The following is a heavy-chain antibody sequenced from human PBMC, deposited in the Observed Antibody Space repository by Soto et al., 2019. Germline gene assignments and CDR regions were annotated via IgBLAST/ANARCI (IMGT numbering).Heavy chain of an antibody. CDR1: GGSISSGGYY. D-gene: IGHD3-3*01. CDR2: IYYSWST. Sequence: SEPRSLTGTVSGGSISSGGYYWSWIRQHPGKGLEWIGYIYYSWSTYYNPSLKSRVTISVDTSKNQFSLKLSSVTAADTAVYYCATFLRFLERRFDYWGQGTLVTVSS. CDR3: ATFLRFLERRFDY. J-gene: IGHJ4*02. V-gene: IGHV4-31*03.